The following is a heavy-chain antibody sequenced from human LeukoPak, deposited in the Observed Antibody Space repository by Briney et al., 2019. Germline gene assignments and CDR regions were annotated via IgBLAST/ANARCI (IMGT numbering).Heavy chain of an antibody. CDR1: GGSYSGYY. V-gene: IGHV4-34*01. CDR2: INHSGST. CDR3: ASFPGIAAAGTLWFDS. Sequence: SETLSLTCAVYGGSYSGYYWSWIRQPPGKGLEWIGEINHSGSTNYNPSLKSRVAISVDTSKNQFSLKLSSVTAADTAVYYCASFPGIAAAGTLWFDSWGQGTLVTVSS. D-gene: IGHD6-13*01. J-gene: IGHJ5*01.